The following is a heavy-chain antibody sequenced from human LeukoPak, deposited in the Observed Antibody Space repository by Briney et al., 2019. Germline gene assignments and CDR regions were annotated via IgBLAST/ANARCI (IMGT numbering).Heavy chain of an antibody. CDR3: ASGVGVPAAIQRHYYYYMDV. D-gene: IGHD2-2*02. J-gene: IGHJ6*03. CDR2: INPNSGGT. Sequence: GASVKVSCKASGYTFTGYYMHWVRQAPGQGLEWMGWINPNSGGTNYAQKFQGRVTMTRDTSISTAYMELSRLRSDDTAVYYCASGVGVPAAIQRHYYYYMDVWGKGTTVTVSS. V-gene: IGHV1-2*02. CDR1: GYTFTGYY.